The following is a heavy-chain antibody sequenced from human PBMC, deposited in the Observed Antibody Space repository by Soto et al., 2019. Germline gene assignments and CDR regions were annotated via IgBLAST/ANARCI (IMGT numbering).Heavy chain of an antibody. CDR3: ARWPQPRYTADPYAVDV. CDR1: GGTFSSSG. CDR2: IVPSLDTT. D-gene: IGHD3-16*02. J-gene: IGHJ6*02. Sequence: ASVKVSCKASGGTFSSSGFSWVRQAPGQGLEWMGMIVPSLDTTNYAQKFQARVTITADEVTSTAYMESRSLRSEDTAVYYCARWPQPRYTADPYAVDVWGQGTRVTV. V-gene: IGHV1-69*11.